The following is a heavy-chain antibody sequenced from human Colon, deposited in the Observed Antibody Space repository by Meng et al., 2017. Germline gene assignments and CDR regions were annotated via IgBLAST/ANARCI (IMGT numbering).Heavy chain of an antibody. V-gene: IGHV4-59*01. J-gene: IGHJ4*02. CDR2: IYYSGST. D-gene: IGHD6-19*01. CDR3: VREEVAGIFDY. CDR1: GGSISSYY. Sequence: LRLSCTFSGGSISSYYWSWIRQLPGKGLEWTGYIYYSGSTNYNRSLKSRVTISVDTSKNQFSLKLSSVTAADTAVYYCVREEVAGIFDYWGQGTLVTVSS.